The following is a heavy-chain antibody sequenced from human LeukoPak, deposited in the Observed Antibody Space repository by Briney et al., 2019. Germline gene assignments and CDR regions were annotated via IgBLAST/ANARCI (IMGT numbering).Heavy chain of an antibody. J-gene: IGHJ4*02. D-gene: IGHD3-22*01. CDR1: GFTFSSYG. CDR2: ISSSSSYI. CDR3: ARDLTEDSSGYAYFDY. V-gene: IGHV3-21*01. Sequence: GGSLRLSCAASGFTFSSYGMNWVRQAPGKGLEWVSSISSSSSYIYYADSVKGRFTISRDNAKNSLYLQMNSLRAENTAVYYCARDLTEDSSGYAYFDYWGQGTLVTVSS.